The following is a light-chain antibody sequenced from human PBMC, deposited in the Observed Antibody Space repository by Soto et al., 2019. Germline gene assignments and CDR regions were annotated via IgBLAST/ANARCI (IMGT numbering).Light chain of an antibody. CDR2: VAS. J-gene: IGKJ4*01. V-gene: IGKV3-20*01. Sequence: EIGLTQSPGTLSLSPGERATLSCRASQSVSSSYLAWYQQKPGQAPSLLIYVASSRATGIPARFSGSGSGTDFTLTISRLEPEDLAVYYGHQYDSSRLTFGGGTKVEIK. CDR1: QSVSSSY. CDR3: HQYDSSRLT.